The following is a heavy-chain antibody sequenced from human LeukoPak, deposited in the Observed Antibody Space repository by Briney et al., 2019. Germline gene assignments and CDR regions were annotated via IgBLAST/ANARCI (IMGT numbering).Heavy chain of an antibody. CDR2: ISWNSGSI. D-gene: IGHD4-17*01. V-gene: IGHV3-9*01. CDR3: AKDTTRTTVTMGYYYYYGMDV. J-gene: IGHJ6*02. Sequence: GGSLRLSCAASGFTFDDYAMHWVRQAPGEGLEWVSGISWNSGSIGYADSVKGRFTISRDNAKNSLYLQMNSLRAEDTALYYCAKDTTRTTVTMGYYYYYGMDVWGQGTTVTVSS. CDR1: GFTFDDYA.